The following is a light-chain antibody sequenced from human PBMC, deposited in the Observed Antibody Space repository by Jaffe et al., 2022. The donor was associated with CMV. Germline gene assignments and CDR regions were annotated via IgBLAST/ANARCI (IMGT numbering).Light chain of an antibody. J-gene: IGKJ1*01. CDR2: KAS. CDR3: QQYYSFSGT. CDR1: QSISSW. V-gene: IGKV1-5*03. Sequence: DIQMTQSPATLSASVGDRVTITCRASQSISSWLAWYQQKPGQAPKLLIYKASNLESGVPSRFSGSGSETEFTLTISTLQPDDFATYYCQQYYSFSGTFGQGTKVEIK.